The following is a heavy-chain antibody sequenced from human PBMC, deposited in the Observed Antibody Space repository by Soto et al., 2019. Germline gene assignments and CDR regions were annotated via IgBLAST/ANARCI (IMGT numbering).Heavy chain of an antibody. CDR2: ISNSGDST. CDR3: AKTFFSGSGTYRGWFDP. CDR1: GFTFIINA. D-gene: IGHD3-10*01. Sequence: EGQLLESGGDLVQPGGSLRLSCAASGFTFIINAMTWVRQAPGKGLEWVSTISNSGDSTYYADSVKGRFTISRDNSKDTLYLQMNSLRAEDTAVYYCAKTFFSGSGTYRGWFDPLGQGMLVIVSS. V-gene: IGHV3-23*01. J-gene: IGHJ5*02.